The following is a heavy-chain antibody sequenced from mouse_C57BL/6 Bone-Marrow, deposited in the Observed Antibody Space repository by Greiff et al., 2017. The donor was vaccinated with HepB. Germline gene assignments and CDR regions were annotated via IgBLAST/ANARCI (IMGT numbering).Heavy chain of an antibody. D-gene: IGHD2-4*01. J-gene: IGHJ3*01. CDR1: GFTFSDYY. CDR2: ISNGGGST. CDR3: ARHGYDYAVPFAY. Sequence: EVHLVESGGGLVQPGGSLKLSCAASGFTFSDYYMYWVRQTPEKRLEWVAYISNGGGSTYYPDTVKGRFTISRDNAKNTLYLQMSRLKSEDTAMYYCARHGYDYAVPFAYWGQGTLVTVSA. V-gene: IGHV5-12*01.